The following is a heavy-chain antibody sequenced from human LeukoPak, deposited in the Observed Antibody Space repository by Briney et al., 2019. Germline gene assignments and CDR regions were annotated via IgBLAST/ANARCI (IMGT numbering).Heavy chain of an antibody. CDR1: EFTLGDYA. D-gene: IGHD4-11*01. CDR2: IRSKAFGGTR. J-gene: IGHJ4*02. Sequence: GGSLRLSCIASEFTLGDYAMSWVRQAPGKGLEWVGFIRSKAFGGTREYAASVKGRFTISRDDSKSIAYLQMNSLKTEETALYYCASAPYSTYVHLDYWGQGTPVTVSS. V-gene: IGHV3-49*04. CDR3: ASAPYSTYVHLDY.